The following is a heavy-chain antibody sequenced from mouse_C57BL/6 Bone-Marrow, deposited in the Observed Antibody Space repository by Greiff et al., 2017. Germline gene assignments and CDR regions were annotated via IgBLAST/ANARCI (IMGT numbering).Heavy chain of an antibody. CDR1: GFTFSNYG. D-gene: IGHD2-3*01. CDR3: ARHDDYYAMDY. V-gene: IGHV5-15*01. J-gene: IGHJ4*01. CDR2: ISNLAYSI. Sequence: EVKLVESGGGLVQPGGSLKLSCAASGFTFSNYGMAWVRQAPRTGPEWVAFISNLAYSIYYADTVTGRFTISRENAKNTLYLEMSSVRSEDTAMYYCARHDDYYAMDYWGQGTSVTVSS.